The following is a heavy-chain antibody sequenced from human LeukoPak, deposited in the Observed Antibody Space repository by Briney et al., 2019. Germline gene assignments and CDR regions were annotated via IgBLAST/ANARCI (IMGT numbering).Heavy chain of an antibody. V-gene: IGHV3-7*01. Sequence: PGGSLRLSCAASGFTFSSYWMSWVRQAPGKGLEWVANIKQDGSEKYYVDSVKGRFTISRDNAKNSLYLQMNSLRAEDTAVYYCARLRDYGDYDFDYWGQGTLVTVSS. D-gene: IGHD4-17*01. J-gene: IGHJ4*02. CDR2: IKQDGSEK. CDR3: ARLRDYGDYDFDY. CDR1: GFTFSSYW.